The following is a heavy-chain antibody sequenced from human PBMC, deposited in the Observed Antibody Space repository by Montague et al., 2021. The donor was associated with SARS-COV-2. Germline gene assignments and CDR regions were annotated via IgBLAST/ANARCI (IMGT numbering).Heavy chain of an antibody. D-gene: IGHD6-19*01. CDR3: ARAGSAVAGLPVSYGLDV. Sequence: SETLSLTCTVSGGSISSYYWCWIRLPAGTGLEWIGRIYISGSTNYNPSLKSPITMSVYTAKSQFSLKLISVTAADTAVYFCARAGSAVAGLPVSYGLDVWGQGTTVTVSS. V-gene: IGHV4-4*07. CDR1: GGSISSYY. CDR2: IYISGST. J-gene: IGHJ6*02.